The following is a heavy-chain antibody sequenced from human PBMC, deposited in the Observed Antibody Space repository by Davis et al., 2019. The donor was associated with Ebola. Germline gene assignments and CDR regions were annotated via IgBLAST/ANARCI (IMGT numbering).Heavy chain of an antibody. V-gene: IGHV4-30-2*01. D-gene: IGHD3-10*01. CDR1: GGSISSGGYS. J-gene: IGHJ6*02. CDR3: ARDLLVRGGNGMDV. CDR2: IYNSGST. Sequence: SETLSLTCAVSGGSISSGGYSWSWIRQPPGKGLEWIGYIYNSGSTYYNPSLNSRVTISVDRFKNHFSLKLSSVTAADTAVYYCARDLLVRGGNGMDVWGQGTTVTVSS.